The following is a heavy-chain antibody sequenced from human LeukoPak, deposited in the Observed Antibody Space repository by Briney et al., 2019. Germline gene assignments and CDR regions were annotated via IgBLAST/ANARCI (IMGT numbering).Heavy chain of an antibody. CDR1: GYTFTSYY. CDR3: ARDLIPYSGSPQRYYYYMDV. V-gene: IGHV1-46*01. Sequence: ASVKVSCKASGYTFTSYYMHWVRQAPGQGLEWMGIINPSGGSTSYAQKFQGRVTMTRDTSTSTVYMELSSLRSEDTAVYYCARDLIPYSGSPQRYYYYMDVWGKGTTVTVSS. J-gene: IGHJ6*03. D-gene: IGHD1-26*01. CDR2: INPSGGST.